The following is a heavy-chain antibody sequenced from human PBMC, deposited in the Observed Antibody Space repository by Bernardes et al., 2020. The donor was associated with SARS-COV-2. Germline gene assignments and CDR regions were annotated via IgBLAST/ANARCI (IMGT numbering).Heavy chain of an antibody. J-gene: IGHJ6*02. V-gene: IGHV4-31*03. Sequence: SETLSLTCTVSGGSVSSGGHFWTWIRQLPGKGLEWIGYIYYGGTTFYNPSLKSRVSISVDKSKNQFSLKLTSVTAADTAVYYCARESRDSGGYGTRLGTDVWGQGTTVSVSS. CDR2: IYYGGTT. CDR1: GGSVSSGGHF. D-gene: IGHD3-22*01. CDR3: ARESRDSGGYGTRLGTDV.